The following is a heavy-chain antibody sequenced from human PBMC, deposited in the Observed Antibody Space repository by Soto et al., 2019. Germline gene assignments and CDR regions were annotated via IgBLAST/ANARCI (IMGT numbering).Heavy chain of an antibody. CDR2: ISGGGDRT. Sequence: EVQLLESGGGLVQPGGSLRLSCVGSGFTFINYAMNWVRQTPGKGLEWVSGISGGGDRTFDADSVKGRFTISRDNSKNTVNLQINSLRADDTAVYYCARKVLGSTRRQDWGYFDLWGRGTLVPVSS. CDR1: GFTFINYA. D-gene: IGHD2-2*01. V-gene: IGHV3-23*01. J-gene: IGHJ2*01. CDR3: ARKVLGSTRRQDWGYFDL.